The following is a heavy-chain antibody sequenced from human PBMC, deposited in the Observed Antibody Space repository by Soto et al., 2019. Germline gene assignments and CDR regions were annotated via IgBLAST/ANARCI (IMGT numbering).Heavy chain of an antibody. CDR3: AKDAVSFNGQLDWFDP. D-gene: IGHD6-19*01. V-gene: IGHV3-23*01. J-gene: IGHJ5*02. CDR2: IGGGET. Sequence: EVLLLESGGGLVQPGGSLRLSCKGSGFTFHNYAMSWVRQAPGKGLECVSGIGGGETHYADSVKGRFTISRDDLQSTVFLQMNGLRPYDTAVYYCAKDAVSFNGQLDWFDPWGQGTLVTVSS. CDR1: GFTFHNYA.